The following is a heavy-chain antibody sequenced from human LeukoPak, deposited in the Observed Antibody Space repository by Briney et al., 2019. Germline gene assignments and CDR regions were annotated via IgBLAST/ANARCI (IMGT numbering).Heavy chain of an antibody. Sequence: GESLKISCKASGYIFTNYWIGWVRQMPGKGLEWMTTVYPGDSDTRYTPSFQGQVTISADKSITTAYLQWSSLKASDTAIYYCARAYGDLYYFDYWGQGTLVTVSS. D-gene: IGHD4-17*01. V-gene: IGHV5-51*01. CDR3: ARAYGDLYYFDY. J-gene: IGHJ4*02. CDR1: GYIFTNYW. CDR2: VYPGDSDT.